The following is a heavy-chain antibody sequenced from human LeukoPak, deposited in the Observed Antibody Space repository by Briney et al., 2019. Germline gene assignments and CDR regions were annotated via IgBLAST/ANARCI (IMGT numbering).Heavy chain of an antibody. Sequence: SETLSLPCTVSGGSISRYYWSWIRQPPGKGREWIGYIYYSGSTNYNPSLKRRVTISEDTSKNQFSLKLSSVTAADTAVYYCGRGSGGCWASYYFDYWGQGTLVTVSS. CDR1: GGSISRYY. J-gene: IGHJ4*02. CDR3: GRGSGGCWASYYFDY. D-gene: IGHD2-15*01. CDR2: IYYSGST. V-gene: IGHV4-59*01.